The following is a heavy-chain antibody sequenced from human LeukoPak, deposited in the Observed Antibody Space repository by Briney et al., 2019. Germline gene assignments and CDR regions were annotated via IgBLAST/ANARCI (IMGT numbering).Heavy chain of an antibody. CDR3: ARGQYQTIDYYYYMDV. CDR2: ISSSSSYI. Sequence: GGSLRLSCAASGFTFSSYSMNWVRQAPGKGLEWVSSISSSSSYIYYADSVKGRFTISRDNAKNSLYLQMNSLRAEDTAVYYCARGQYQTIDYYYYMDVWGKGTTVTVSS. V-gene: IGHV3-21*01. D-gene: IGHD4/OR15-4a*01. CDR1: GFTFSSYS. J-gene: IGHJ6*03.